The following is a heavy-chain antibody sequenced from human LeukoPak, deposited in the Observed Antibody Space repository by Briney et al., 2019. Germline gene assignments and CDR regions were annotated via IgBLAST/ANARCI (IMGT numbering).Heavy chain of an antibody. CDR3: AREDRSSGFYGLDY. D-gene: IGHD6-19*01. CDR2: VAGRGDVT. Sequence: GGSLRLSCAASGFTFRSYAMNWVRLAPGKGLAWVSSVAGRGDVTYYADSVKGRFTISRDNSKNTLYLQMNSLRAEDTAVYHCAREDRSSGFYGLDYWGQGTLVTVSS. J-gene: IGHJ4*02. CDR1: GFTFRSYA. V-gene: IGHV3-23*01.